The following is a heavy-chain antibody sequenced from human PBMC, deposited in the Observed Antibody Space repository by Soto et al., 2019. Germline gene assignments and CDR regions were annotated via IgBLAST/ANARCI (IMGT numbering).Heavy chain of an antibody. Sequence: GASVKVSCKASGYTFTSYGISWVRQAPGQGLEWMGWISAYNGNTNYAQKLQGRVTMTTDTSTSTAYMELRSLRSDDTAVYYCAGAYCSGGSCSADYYYGMDVWGQGTTVTVSS. CDR3: AGAYCSGGSCSADYYYGMDV. V-gene: IGHV1-18*04. D-gene: IGHD2-15*01. J-gene: IGHJ6*02. CDR2: ISAYNGNT. CDR1: GYTFTSYG.